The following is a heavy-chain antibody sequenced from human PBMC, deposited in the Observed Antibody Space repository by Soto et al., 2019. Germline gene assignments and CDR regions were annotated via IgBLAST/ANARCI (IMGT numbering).Heavy chain of an antibody. V-gene: IGHV1-8*01. Sequence: ASVKVSCKASGYTFTSYDINWVRQATGQGLEWMGWMNPNSGNTGYAQKFQGRVTMTRNTSISTAYMELSSLRSEDTAVYYCARVQFYYDSSGYYAVMYGMDVWGQGTTVTVYS. CDR2: MNPNSGNT. D-gene: IGHD3-22*01. CDR3: ARVQFYYDSSGYYAVMYGMDV. CDR1: GYTFTSYD. J-gene: IGHJ6*02.